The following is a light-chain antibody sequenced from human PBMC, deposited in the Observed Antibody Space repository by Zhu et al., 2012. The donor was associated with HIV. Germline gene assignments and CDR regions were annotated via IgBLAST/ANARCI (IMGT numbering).Light chain of an antibody. CDR1: HSVSST. V-gene: IGKV3-15*01. CDR2: GAF. CDR3: QQYSDWPLT. Sequence: IVLTQSPATLSLSPGEGATLSCRASHSVSSTLAWYQQKPGQAPRLLIYGAFTRATGIPARFSGRGSGTEFTLTISSLQSEDFAVYYCQQYSDWPLTFGGGTKVGIK. J-gene: IGKJ4*01.